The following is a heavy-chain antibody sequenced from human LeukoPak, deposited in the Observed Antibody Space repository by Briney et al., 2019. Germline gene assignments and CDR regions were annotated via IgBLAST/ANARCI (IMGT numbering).Heavy chain of an antibody. V-gene: IGHV4-31*03. CDR2: IYYSGST. D-gene: IGHD4-23*01. Sequence: PSQTLSLTCTVSGGSISSGGYYWSWIRQHPGKGLEWLGYIYYSGSTYYNPSLKSRVTISVDTSKKQFSLKVSSVDAAETAVYYCARVFSWGEDYGGNSGAFDIWGQGTMVTVSS. CDR1: GGSISSGGYY. CDR3: ARVFSWGEDYGGNSGAFDI. J-gene: IGHJ3*02.